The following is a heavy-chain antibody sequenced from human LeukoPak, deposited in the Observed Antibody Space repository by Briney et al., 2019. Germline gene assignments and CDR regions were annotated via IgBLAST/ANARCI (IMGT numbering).Heavy chain of an antibody. CDR3: AQGSSNWAKFDY. V-gene: IGHV4-59*01. Sequence: SETLSLTCTVSGDSISSSYWSWIRQPPGKGLGWIGFIYYTGSTNYNPSLKSRVTISVDTSKNQFSLKLSSVTAADTAVYYCAQGSSNWAKFDYWGQGTLVTVSS. J-gene: IGHJ4*02. D-gene: IGHD4-11*01. CDR1: GDSISSSY. CDR2: IYYTGST.